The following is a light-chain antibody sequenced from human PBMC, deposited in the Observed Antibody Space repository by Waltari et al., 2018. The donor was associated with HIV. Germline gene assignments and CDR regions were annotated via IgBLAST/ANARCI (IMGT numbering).Light chain of an antibody. V-gene: IGKV3-15*01. Sequence: EIVMTQSPATLSVSLGEIATLSCRTSQSVSSNLAWNQQKPGQAPRLLIYATSTRATGIPARFSGSGSGTEFTLTISSLQSEDFAVYYCQQYYNWPPYTFGQGTKLEIK. CDR2: ATS. J-gene: IGKJ2*01. CDR1: QSVSSN. CDR3: QQYYNWPPYT.